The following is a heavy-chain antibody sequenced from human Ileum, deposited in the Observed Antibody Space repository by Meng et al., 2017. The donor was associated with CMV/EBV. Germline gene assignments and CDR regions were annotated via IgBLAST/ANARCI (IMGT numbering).Heavy chain of an antibody. D-gene: IGHD1-26*01. CDR3: AKVLGGRGVGATIDY. CDR1: GFTFDDYG. V-gene: IGHV3-9*01. CDR2: IDWNSGAT. Sequence: GGSLRLSCAASGFTFDDYGMHWVRQAPGKGLEWVSGIDWNSGATAYANSVKGRFTISRDNARNSLYMQMDSLKVEDTAFYYCAKVLGGRGVGATIDYWGQGTMVTVSS. J-gene: IGHJ4*02.